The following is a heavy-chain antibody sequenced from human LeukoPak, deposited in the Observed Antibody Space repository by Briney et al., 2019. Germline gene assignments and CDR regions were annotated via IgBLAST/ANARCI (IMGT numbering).Heavy chain of an antibody. D-gene: IGHD3-10*01. V-gene: IGHV3-11*01. Sequence: GVSLTLSCAASVFTFSDYYMIWIRQAPGKGLEGGSYISSSGTTIYYADSVKGRFTISRDNAKNSLYLQMHSLRDEDTDVYYCARTWGFGELLCRWGQGTLVSVCS. CDR1: VFTFSDYY. CDR2: ISSSGTTI. CDR3: ARTWGFGELLCR. J-gene: IGHJ4*02.